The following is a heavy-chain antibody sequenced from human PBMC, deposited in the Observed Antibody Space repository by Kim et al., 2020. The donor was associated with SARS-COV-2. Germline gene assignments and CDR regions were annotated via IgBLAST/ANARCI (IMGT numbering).Heavy chain of an antibody. CDR1: GYTFTSYY. D-gene: IGHD3-10*01. CDR2: INPSGGST. V-gene: IGHV1-46*01. CDR3: ARAVLLWFGELLYSYGNWFDP. Sequence: ASVKVSCKASGYTFTSYYMHWVRQAPGQGLEWMGIINPSGGSTSYAQKFQGRVTMTRDTSTSTVYMELSSLRSEDTAVYYCARAVLLWFGELLYSYGNWFDPWGQGTLVTVSS. J-gene: IGHJ5*02.